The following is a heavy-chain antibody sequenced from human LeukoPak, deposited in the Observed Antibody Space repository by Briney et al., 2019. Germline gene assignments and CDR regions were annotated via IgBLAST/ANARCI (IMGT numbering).Heavy chain of an antibody. Sequence: GGSLRLSCAASGFTFSSYGMHWVRQAPGKGLEWVAVISYDGSNKYYADSVKGRFTISRDNSKNTLYLQMSSLRAEDTAVYYCAKGGSSGWLLDYWGQGTLVTVSS. D-gene: IGHD6-19*01. CDR1: GFTFSSYG. J-gene: IGHJ4*02. CDR3: AKGGSSGWLLDY. V-gene: IGHV3-30*18. CDR2: ISYDGSNK.